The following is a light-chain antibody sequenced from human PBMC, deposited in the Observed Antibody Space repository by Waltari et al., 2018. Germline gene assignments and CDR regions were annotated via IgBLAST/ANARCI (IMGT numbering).Light chain of an antibody. V-gene: IGKV1-5*03. Sequence: DIQMTQSHSTLSASVGDRVTLTCRASQNINSWLAWYQQKPGMAPNLLISKASTLESGVPSRFSGSGSGTEFTLTIGSLQPDDLATYYCQQYRTNPCAFGQGTKV. CDR2: KAS. CDR3: QQYRTNPCA. CDR1: QNINSW. J-gene: IGKJ1*01.